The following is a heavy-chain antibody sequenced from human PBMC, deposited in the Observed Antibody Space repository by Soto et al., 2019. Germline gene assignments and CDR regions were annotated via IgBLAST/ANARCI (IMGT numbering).Heavy chain of an antibody. V-gene: IGHV3-74*01. J-gene: IGHJ1*01. CDR1: GFTFSTYW. Sequence: EVQLVESGGVLVQPGGSLRLSCAASGFTFSTYWMHWVRQAPGKGLVWVSRINGDGSDTVYADSVKGRCTHSRDHAKKPRYHGSNGLGAWDTAGEFCTGSTPGFSFAGIWGRGTLVTVP. CDR3: TGSTPGFSFAGI. D-gene: IGHD1-20*01. CDR2: INGDGSDT.